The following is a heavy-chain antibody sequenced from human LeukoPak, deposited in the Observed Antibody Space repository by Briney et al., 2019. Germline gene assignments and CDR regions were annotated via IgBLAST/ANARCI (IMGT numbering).Heavy chain of an antibody. CDR1: GYTFTSYY. Sequence: ASVKVSCKASGYTFTSYYMHWVRQAPGQGLEWMGIINPSGGSTSYAQKFQGRVTMTRDTSTSTVYMELSSLRSEDTAVYYCARPTYYYDSSGYYFDYWGQGTLVTASS. CDR2: INPSGGST. D-gene: IGHD3-22*01. V-gene: IGHV1-46*01. CDR3: ARPTYYYDSSGYYFDY. J-gene: IGHJ4*02.